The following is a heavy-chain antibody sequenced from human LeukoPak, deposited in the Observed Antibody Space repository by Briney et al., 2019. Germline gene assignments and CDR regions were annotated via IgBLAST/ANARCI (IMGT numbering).Heavy chain of an antibody. J-gene: IGHJ6*02. CDR1: GGSFSDYY. CDR3: ARANYYYGMDV. CDR2: INHSGST. V-gene: IGHV4-34*01. Sequence: PSETLSLTCAVYGGSFSDYYWSWIRQPPGMGLEWIGEINHSGSTNYNPSLKSRVTISVDTSKNQFSLKLSSVTAADTAVYYCARANYYYGMDVWGQGTTVTVSS.